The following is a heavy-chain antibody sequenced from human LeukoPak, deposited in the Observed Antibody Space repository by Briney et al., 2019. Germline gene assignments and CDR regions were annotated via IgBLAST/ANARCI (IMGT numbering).Heavy chain of an antibody. CDR2: IYTGGST. CDR1: GFTVSSNF. Sequence: SGGSLRLSCAASGFTVSSNFMSWVRQAPGKGLEWVSVIYTGGSTYYADSVKGRFTISRDKSKNTLYLQMHSLRAEDTAVYYCARAEDIVVVPAATYYYYGMDVWGQGTTVTVSS. D-gene: IGHD2-2*01. V-gene: IGHV3-66*01. CDR3: ARAEDIVVVPAATYYYYGMDV. J-gene: IGHJ6*02.